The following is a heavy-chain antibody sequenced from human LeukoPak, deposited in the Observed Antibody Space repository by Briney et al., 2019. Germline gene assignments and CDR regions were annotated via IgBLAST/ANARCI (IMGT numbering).Heavy chain of an antibody. CDR1: LDSTTSNF. CDR3: AREILGGFNPGAY. V-gene: IGHV4-4*02. CDR2: IHRSGSP. Sequence: SETLSLTCTVSLDSTTSNFWSWVRQPPGKGLEWIGEIHRSGSPNYNPSLQSRVTISIDRFRNQIALELSSVTAADTAVYYCAREILGGFNPGAYWGQGTLVTVSS. J-gene: IGHJ4*02. D-gene: IGHD1-14*01.